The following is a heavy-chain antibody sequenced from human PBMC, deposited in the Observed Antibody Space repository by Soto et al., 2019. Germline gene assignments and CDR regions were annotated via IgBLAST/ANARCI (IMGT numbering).Heavy chain of an antibody. CDR1: GGSISSGGYY. CDR2: IYYSGST. D-gene: IGHD2-2*01. CDR3: AREYCSSTSCYPDNWFDP. V-gene: IGHV4-31*03. Sequence: QVQLQESGPGLVKPSQTLSLTCTVSGGSISSGGYYWSWIRQHPGKGLEWIGYIYYSGSTYYYPFLKSRVTISVDTSKNQFSLKLSSVTAADTAVYYCAREYCSSTSCYPDNWFDPWGQGTLVTVSS. J-gene: IGHJ5*02.